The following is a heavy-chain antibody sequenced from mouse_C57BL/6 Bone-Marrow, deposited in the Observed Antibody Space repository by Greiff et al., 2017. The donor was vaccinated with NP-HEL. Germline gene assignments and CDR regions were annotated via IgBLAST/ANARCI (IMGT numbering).Heavy chain of an antibody. V-gene: IGHV3-1*01. Sequence: EVQLVESGPGMVKPSQSLSLTCTVTGYSITSGYDWHWIRHFPGNKLEWMGYISYSGSTNYNPSLKSRISITHDTSKNHFFLKLNSVTTEDTATYYCARGHQATWFAYWGQGTLVTVSA. D-gene: IGHD3-2*02. J-gene: IGHJ3*01. CDR3: ARGHQATWFAY. CDR2: ISYSGST. CDR1: GYSITSGYD.